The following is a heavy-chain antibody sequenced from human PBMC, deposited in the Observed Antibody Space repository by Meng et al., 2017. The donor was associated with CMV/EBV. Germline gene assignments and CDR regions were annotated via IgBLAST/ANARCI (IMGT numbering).Heavy chain of an antibody. J-gene: IGHJ4*02. Sequence: QVTLVQSGTEVKKPGASVKVSGTASGYPFTRYGISWVRQAPGQGLAWMGWISAYNGNTNYAQKLQGRVTMTTDTSTSTAYMELRSLRSDDTAVYYCARVGVGATWYFDYWGQGTLVTASS. CDR1: GYPFTRYG. D-gene: IGHD1-26*01. CDR2: ISAYNGNT. CDR3: ARVGVGATWYFDY. V-gene: IGHV1-18*01.